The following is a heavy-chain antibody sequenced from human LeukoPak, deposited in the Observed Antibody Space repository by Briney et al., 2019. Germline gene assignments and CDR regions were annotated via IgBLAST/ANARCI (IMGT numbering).Heavy chain of an antibody. CDR3: ARDGDYGEGYFDY. J-gene: IGHJ4*02. D-gene: IGHD4-17*01. CDR1: GFTLSSYS. V-gene: IGHV3-21*01. CDR2: ISSSSSYI. Sequence: GGSLRLSCAASGFTLSSYSMNWVRQAPGKGLEWVSSISSSSSYIYYADSVKGRFTISRDNAKNSLYLQMNSLRAEDTAVYYCARDGDYGEGYFDYWGQGTLVTVSS.